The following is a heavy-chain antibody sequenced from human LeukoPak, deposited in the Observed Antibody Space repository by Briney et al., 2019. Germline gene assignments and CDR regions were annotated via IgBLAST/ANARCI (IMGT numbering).Heavy chain of an antibody. CDR2: ISSSGSYV. J-gene: IGHJ3*02. V-gene: IGHV3-21*01. D-gene: IGHD1-1*01. Sequence: PGGSLRLSCAASGFILSNYNMNWVRQAPGKGLEWVSSISSSGSYVSYADSVKGRFTVSRDNAKNSLYLQMESLRAKDTAVYYCARRNEAFDIRGQGTMVTVSS. CDR1: GFILSNYN. CDR3: ARRNEAFDI.